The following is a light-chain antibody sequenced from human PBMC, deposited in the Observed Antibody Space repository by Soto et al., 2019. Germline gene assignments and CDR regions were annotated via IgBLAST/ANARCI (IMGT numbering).Light chain of an antibody. Sequence: QSVLTQPPSASGTPGQRLTISCSGSSSNIGSNFVYWYQQLPGTAPKLLIYWNDRRPSGVPDRFSGSKSGTSASLAISGLRSEDEADYYCAAWDDSLSGLVFGGGTTLTVL. CDR1: SSNIGSNF. V-gene: IGLV1-47*01. J-gene: IGLJ2*01. CDR2: WND. CDR3: AAWDDSLSGLV.